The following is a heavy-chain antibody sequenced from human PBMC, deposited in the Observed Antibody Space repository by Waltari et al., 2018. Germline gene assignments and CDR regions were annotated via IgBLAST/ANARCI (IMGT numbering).Heavy chain of an antibody. Sequence: QVQLVQSGAEVKQPGASVKISCKTSGSSFCDYHISWVRQAAGQGLEWVGWVNTNSDRRGIAEKFQGRVTMTRNTSTTTVYMELSSLTSDDTAVYYCARTEYATGGRPVNWFNPWGQGTLVTVSS. CDR2: VNTNSDRR. V-gene: IGHV1-8*01. CDR1: GSSFCDYH. D-gene: IGHD2-2*01. J-gene: IGHJ5*02. CDR3: ARTEYATGGRPVNWFNP.